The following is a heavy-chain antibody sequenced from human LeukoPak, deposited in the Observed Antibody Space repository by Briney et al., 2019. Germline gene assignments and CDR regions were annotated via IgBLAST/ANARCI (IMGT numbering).Heavy chain of an antibody. CDR1: AFTFSTYS. CDR2: ISSGSSNI. V-gene: IGHV3-48*02. D-gene: IGHD3-10*01. Sequence: GGSLRLSCAASAFTFSTYSMNWVRQAPGKGLEWVSYISSGSSNIQYADSVKGRFTISRDNAKNSLYPQMNSLRDEDTAVYYCARDGYGSGSYLEARGQGTLVTVSS. CDR3: ARDGYGSGSYLEA. J-gene: IGHJ4*02.